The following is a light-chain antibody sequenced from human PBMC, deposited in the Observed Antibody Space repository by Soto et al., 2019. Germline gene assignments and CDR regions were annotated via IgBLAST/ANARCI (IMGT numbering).Light chain of an antibody. CDR1: SSNIGSNT. CDR3: AAWDDSLNAVV. J-gene: IGLJ2*01. CDR2: SNN. V-gene: IGLV1-44*01. Sequence: QPVLTQPPSASGTPGQRVTISCSGSSSNIGSNTVNWYQQLPGTAPKLLIYSNNQRPSGVPDRFSGSKSGTSASLAISGLQSEDEADYYCAAWDDSLNAVVFGGGTKVTV.